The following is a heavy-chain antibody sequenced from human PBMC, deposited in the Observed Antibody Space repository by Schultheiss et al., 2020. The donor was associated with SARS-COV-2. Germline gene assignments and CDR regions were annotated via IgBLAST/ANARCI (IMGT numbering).Heavy chain of an antibody. CDR2: ISSSSGYI. CDR1: GFTFSSYS. J-gene: IGHJ4*02. CDR3: ASHRFLYDSSGYTFDY. V-gene: IGHV3-21*01. Sequence: GGSLRLSCAASGFTFSSYSMNWVRQAPGKGLEWVSSISSSSGYIYYADSVKGRFTISRDNAKNSLYLQMNSLRAEDTAVYYCASHRFLYDSSGYTFDYWGQGTLVTVSS. D-gene: IGHD3-22*01.